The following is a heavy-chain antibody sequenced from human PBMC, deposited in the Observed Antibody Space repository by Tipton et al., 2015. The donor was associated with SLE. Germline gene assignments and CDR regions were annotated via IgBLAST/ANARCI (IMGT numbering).Heavy chain of an antibody. D-gene: IGHD3-9*01. V-gene: IGHV4-4*07. J-gene: IGHJ3*01. CDR1: GGSINSFY. CDR2: FHSSGIL. Sequence: TLSLTCTVSGGSINSFYWTWVRQPAGKGLEWIGHFHSSGILNYNPSLKSRIALSVDTSKNQFSLTVFSVTAADTALYFCARAKDWEDGFDVWGLGTTVTVS. CDR3: ARAKDWEDGFDV.